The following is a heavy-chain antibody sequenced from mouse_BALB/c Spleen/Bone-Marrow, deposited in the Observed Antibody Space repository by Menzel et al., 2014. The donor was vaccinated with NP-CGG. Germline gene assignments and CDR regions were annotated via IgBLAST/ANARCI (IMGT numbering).Heavy chain of an antibody. CDR2: IDPSDSYS. J-gene: IGHJ4*01. CDR1: GYTFTNYW. Sequence: VQLQQSGAELVKPGASVKLSCKSSGYTFTNYWMHWVKQRPGQGLEWIGEIDPSDSYSNYNQNFKGKATLTVDKSSSTAYMQLTSLTSEDSAVYYCARGVVYYYAMYYCGQGTSATVSS. V-gene: IGHV1-69*02. CDR3: ARGVVYYYAMYY.